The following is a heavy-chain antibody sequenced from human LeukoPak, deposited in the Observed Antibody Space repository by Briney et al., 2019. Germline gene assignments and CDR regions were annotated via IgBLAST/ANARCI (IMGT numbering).Heavy chain of an antibody. CDR3: ASDDHYGDSIDY. CDR2: ISSSSSYI. Sequence: GGSLRLSCAASGFTFSSYSMNWVRQAPGKGLEWVSSISSSSSYIYYADSVKGRFTISRDNAKNSLYLQMNSLRAEDTAVYYCASDDHYGDSIDYWGQGTLVTVSS. J-gene: IGHJ4*02. V-gene: IGHV3-21*01. CDR1: GFTFSSYS. D-gene: IGHD4-17*01.